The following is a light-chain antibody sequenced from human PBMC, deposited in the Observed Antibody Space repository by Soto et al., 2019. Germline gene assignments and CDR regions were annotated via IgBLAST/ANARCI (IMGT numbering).Light chain of an antibody. J-gene: IGKJ1*01. CDR2: AAS. CDR1: QGISSY. Sequence: DIQLTQSPSFLSASVVDRVTITCLASQGISSYLAWYQQKPGKAPKLLIYAASTLQSGFPSRFSASGSGTEFTLTISSLQPEDFATYYCQQVNNYPRTFGQGTKVDIK. V-gene: IGKV1-9*01. CDR3: QQVNNYPRT.